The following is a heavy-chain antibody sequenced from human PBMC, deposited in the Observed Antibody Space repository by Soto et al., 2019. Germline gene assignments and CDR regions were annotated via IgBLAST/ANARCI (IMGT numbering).Heavy chain of an antibody. CDR3: ARGRRHSIAA. J-gene: IGHJ5*02. Sequence: SETLSLTCTVSGASISDSSYYWVWIRQPPGKGLQWIGTIYYSGSTYYDASLKSRVTIFVETSKSQLSLKLRSVTAAGTAVCYCARGRRHSIAAWGQGTPVTVSS. CDR1: GASISDSSYY. V-gene: IGHV4-39*01. CDR2: IYYSGST. D-gene: IGHD2-21*01.